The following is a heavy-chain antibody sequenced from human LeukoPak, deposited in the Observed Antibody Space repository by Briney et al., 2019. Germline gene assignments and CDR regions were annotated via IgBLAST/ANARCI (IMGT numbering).Heavy chain of an antibody. Sequence: GGSLRLSCAASGFTFSNAWMSWVRQAPGKGLGWVGRIKSKTDGGTTDYAAPVKGRFTISRDDSKNTLYLQMNSLRAEDTAVYYCAKGLGQQPYDSSGYEYFQHWGQGTLVTVSS. J-gene: IGHJ1*01. CDR2: IKSKTDGGTT. CDR3: AKGLGQQPYDSSGYEYFQH. D-gene: IGHD3-22*01. CDR1: GFTFSNAW. V-gene: IGHV3-15*01.